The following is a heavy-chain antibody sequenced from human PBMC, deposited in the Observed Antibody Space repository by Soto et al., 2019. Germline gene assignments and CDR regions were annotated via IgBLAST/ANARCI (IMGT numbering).Heavy chain of an antibody. CDR1: GYVFTSHG. V-gene: IGHV1-18*01. J-gene: IGHJ4*02. Sequence: ASGKVSCKASGYVFTSHGLSWVRQAPGQGLEWMGWISGYNGNTKYAQKFQGRVTMTTDTSTSTAYMEVRSLRSDDTAVYYCARGVHYDSSGYYYFYWGQGTLVTVSS. D-gene: IGHD3-22*01. CDR3: ARGVHYDSSGYYYFY. CDR2: ISGYNGNT.